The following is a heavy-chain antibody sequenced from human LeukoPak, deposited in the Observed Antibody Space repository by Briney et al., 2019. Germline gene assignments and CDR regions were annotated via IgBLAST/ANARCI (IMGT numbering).Heavy chain of an antibody. CDR1: GYSLSTSGVG. V-gene: IGHV2-5*02. CDR3: AHWRGWPDDCSGGSCSGYGGYNWFDP. D-gene: IGHD2-15*01. Sequence: SGPTLVKPTQTLTLTCTFSGYSLSTSGVGVGWIRQPPGKALEWLALIYWDDDKRYSPSLKSRLTITKDTSKNQVVLTMTNMDPVDTATYYCAHWRGWPDDCSGGSCSGYGGYNWFDPWGQGTLVTVSS. CDR2: IYWDDDK. J-gene: IGHJ5*02.